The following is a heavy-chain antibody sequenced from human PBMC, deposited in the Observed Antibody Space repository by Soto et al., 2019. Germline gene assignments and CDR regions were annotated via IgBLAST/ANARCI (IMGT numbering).Heavy chain of an antibody. J-gene: IGHJ5*02. CDR2: ISGSGGST. D-gene: IGHD5-18*01. Sequence: GGSLRLSCAASGFTFRSYAMSWVRQAPGKGLEWVSDISGSGGSTYHTDSVKGRFIISRDNSKNTLYLQMNSLRAEDTAVYYCAQGSGYSCSYTLWFDPWGQGTLVTVSS. CDR1: GFTFRSYA. V-gene: IGHV3-23*01. CDR3: AQGSGYSCSYTLWFDP.